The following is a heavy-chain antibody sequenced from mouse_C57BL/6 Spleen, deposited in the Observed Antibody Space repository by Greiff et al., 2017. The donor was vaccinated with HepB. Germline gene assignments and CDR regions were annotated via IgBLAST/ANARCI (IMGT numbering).Heavy chain of an antibody. CDR1: GYTFTDYN. CDR2: INPNNGGT. J-gene: IGHJ4*01. CDR3: ARYKATPYYYAMDY. Sequence: VQLQQSGPELVKPGASVKMSCKASGYTFTDYNMHWVKQSHGKSLEWIGYINPNNGGTSYNQKFKGKATLTVNKSSSTAYMELRSLTSEDSAVYYCARYKATPYYYAMDYWGQGTSVTVSS. D-gene: IGHD3-2*02. V-gene: IGHV1-22*01.